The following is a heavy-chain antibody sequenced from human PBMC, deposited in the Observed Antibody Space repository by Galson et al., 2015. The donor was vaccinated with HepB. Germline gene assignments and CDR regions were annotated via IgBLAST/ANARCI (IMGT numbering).Heavy chain of an antibody. D-gene: IGHD3-3*01. V-gene: IGHV3-30-3*01. CDR2: ISYDGSNK. J-gene: IGHJ4*02. Sequence: SLRLSCAASGFTFSSYAMHWVRQAPGKGLEWVAVISYDGSNKYYADSVKGRFTISRDNSKNTLYLQMNSLRAEDTAVYYCARDDDFWSGIDYWGQGTLVTVSS. CDR1: GFTFSSYA. CDR3: ARDDDFWSGIDY.